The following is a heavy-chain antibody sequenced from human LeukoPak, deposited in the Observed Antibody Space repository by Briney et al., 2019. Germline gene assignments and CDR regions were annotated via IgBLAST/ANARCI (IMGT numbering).Heavy chain of an antibody. Sequence: GGSLRLSCAASGFTFSSYSMNWVRQAPGKGLEWVSYISSSSSTIYYADSVEGRFTISRDNAKNSLYLQMNSLRAEDTAVYYCARGHGDYGFDYWGQGTLVTVSS. CDR1: GFTFSSYS. CDR2: ISSSSSTI. J-gene: IGHJ4*02. CDR3: ARGHGDYGFDY. D-gene: IGHD4-17*01. V-gene: IGHV3-48*01.